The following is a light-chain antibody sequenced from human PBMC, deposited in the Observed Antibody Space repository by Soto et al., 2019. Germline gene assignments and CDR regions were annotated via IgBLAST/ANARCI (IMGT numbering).Light chain of an antibody. Sequence: QSVLTQPASVSGSPGQSITISCTGTSSDVGSYNLVSWYQQHPGKAPKLMIYEVSKRPSGVSNRFSRSKSGNTASLTISGLQAEDVADYYCCSYAGSSTARLYVFGTGTKVTV. CDR3: CSYAGSSTARLYV. V-gene: IGLV2-23*02. CDR1: SSDVGSYNL. J-gene: IGLJ1*01. CDR2: EVS.